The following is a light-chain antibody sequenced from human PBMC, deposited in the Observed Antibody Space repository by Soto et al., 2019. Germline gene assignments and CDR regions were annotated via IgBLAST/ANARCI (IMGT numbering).Light chain of an antibody. CDR1: KRVSNSY. Sequence: VLTQSPGPLSLSPADRTTLSCRASKRVSNSYLAWYQQKPGQAPRLLIYDASTRAAGVPDRVTGGGSGTDFTLTISALEPEDFALYFCQQYERPPFAFGQGTRLEI. CDR3: QQYERPPFA. CDR2: DAS. J-gene: IGKJ2*01. V-gene: IGKV3-20*01.